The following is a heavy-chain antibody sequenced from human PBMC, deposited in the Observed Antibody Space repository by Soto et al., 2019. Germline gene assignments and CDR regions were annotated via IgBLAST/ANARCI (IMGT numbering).Heavy chain of an antibody. CDR2: IRGNGDAT. Sequence: LRLSCAASGFTFSDYVMSWVRQAPGKGLEWVSAIRGNGDATYTYYAASVKGRFTISRDNSQNTLYLHMNSLRADDTAVYYCAKGRDYGGNFRDFWGQGTLVTVSS. CDR3: AKGRDYGGNFRDF. D-gene: IGHD4-17*01. CDR1: GFTFSDYV. V-gene: IGHV3-23*01. J-gene: IGHJ4*02.